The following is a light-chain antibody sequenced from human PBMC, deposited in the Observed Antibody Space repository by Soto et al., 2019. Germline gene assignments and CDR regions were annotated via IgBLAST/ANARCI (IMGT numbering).Light chain of an antibody. CDR1: QTFTRW. Sequence: IQMTESPSTLSASIGDRVPITCLASQTFTRWLAWYQQKPGKAPKLVIDDASTLESGVPSRFSGSRSGTEFTLTISSLQPDDFATYYCQQYNSYSWTFGQGTKVDIK. CDR3: QQYNSYSWT. J-gene: IGKJ1*01. V-gene: IGKV1-5*01. CDR2: DAS.